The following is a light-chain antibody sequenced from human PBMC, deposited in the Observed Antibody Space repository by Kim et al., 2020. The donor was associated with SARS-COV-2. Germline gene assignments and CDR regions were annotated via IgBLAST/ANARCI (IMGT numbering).Light chain of an antibody. J-gene: IGLJ1*01. Sequence: QSALTQPPSAYGSPGQSVTISCTGTSSDIGRFNSVSWYQQHPGKAPKLMIYEVSKRPSGVPDRFSGSKSGNTASLTVSGLQAEDEADYYCSSYADSNNLRVFGTRTKVTVL. CDR3: SSYADSNNLRV. CDR1: SSDIGRFNS. CDR2: EVS. V-gene: IGLV2-8*01.